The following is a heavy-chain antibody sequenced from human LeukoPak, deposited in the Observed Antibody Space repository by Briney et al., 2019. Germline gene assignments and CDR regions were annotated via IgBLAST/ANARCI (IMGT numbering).Heavy chain of an antibody. CDR2: IRYDGSNK. D-gene: IGHD2-2*01. CDR1: GFTFSSYG. V-gene: IGHV3-30*02. Sequence: GGSLRLSCAASGFTFSSYGMHWVRRAPGKGLEWVAFIRYDGSNKYYAEPVKGRFTISRDNSKNTLYLQMNSLRAEDTAVYYCAGCSSTSCSSDYFDYWGQGTLVTVSS. J-gene: IGHJ4*02. CDR3: AGCSSTSCSSDYFDY.